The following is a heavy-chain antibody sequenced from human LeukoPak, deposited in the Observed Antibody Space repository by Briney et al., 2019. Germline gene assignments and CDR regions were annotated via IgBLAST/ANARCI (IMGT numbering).Heavy chain of an antibody. Sequence: GASVKVSCKASGYTFTSYYMHWVRQAPGQGLEWMGIINPSGGSTSYAQKFQGRVTMTSDTSTSTVYMELSSLRSEDTAVYYCARGSLWFGELIPSYYYYYGMDVWGQGTTVTVSS. D-gene: IGHD3-10*01. J-gene: IGHJ6*02. CDR2: INPSGGST. CDR3: ARGSLWFGELIPSYYYYYGMDV. CDR1: GYTFTSYY. V-gene: IGHV1-46*01.